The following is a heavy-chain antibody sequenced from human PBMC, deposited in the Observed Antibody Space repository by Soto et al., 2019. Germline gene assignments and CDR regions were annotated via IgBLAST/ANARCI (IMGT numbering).Heavy chain of an antibody. CDR3: ARGQKLLLADRPEYYYYYYGMDV. J-gene: IGHJ6*02. CDR2: INHSGST. D-gene: IGHD6-6*01. V-gene: IGHV4-34*01. Sequence: PSETLSLTCAVYGGSFSGYYWSWIRQPPGKGLEWIGEINHSGSTNYNPSLKSRVTISVDTSKNQFSLKLSSVTAADTAVYYCARGQKLLLADRPEYYYYYYGMDVWVQGTTVTVSS. CDR1: GGSFSGYY.